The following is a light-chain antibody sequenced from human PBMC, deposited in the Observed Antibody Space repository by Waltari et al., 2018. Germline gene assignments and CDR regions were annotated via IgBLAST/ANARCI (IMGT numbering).Light chain of an antibody. CDR3: QAWDSSAVI. Sequence: SYELTQAPSVSVSPGQTASITCSGEKIENNYVYWYQQKSGQSPVLVIHQDTKRPSGIPERFSGSNSGSAATLTITGTQAVDEADYYCQAWDSSAVIFGGGTKLTVL. CDR1: KIENNY. CDR2: QDT. V-gene: IGLV3-1*01. J-gene: IGLJ2*01.